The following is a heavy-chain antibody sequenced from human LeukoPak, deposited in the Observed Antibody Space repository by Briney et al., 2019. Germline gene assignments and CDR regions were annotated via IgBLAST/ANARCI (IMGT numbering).Heavy chain of an antibody. D-gene: IGHD2-15*01. Sequence: SETLSLTCAVSGGSISSSNWWSWVRQPPGKGLEWIGEIYHSGSTNYNPSLKSRVSLSIDTSKSQFSLRLTSVTAADTAVFCARPGDLSRWYDYWGQGTLVTVSS. CDR3: ARPGDLSRWYDY. CDR2: IYHSGST. CDR1: GGSISSSNW. V-gene: IGHV4-4*02. J-gene: IGHJ4*02.